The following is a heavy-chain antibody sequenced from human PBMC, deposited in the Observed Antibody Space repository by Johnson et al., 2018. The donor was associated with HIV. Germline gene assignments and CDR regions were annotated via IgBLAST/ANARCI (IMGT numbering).Heavy chain of an antibody. D-gene: IGHD1-26*01. CDR2: ISYDGSNK. J-gene: IGHJ3*02. V-gene: IGHV3-30-3*01. CDR3: ARLGPHDAFDI. CDR1: GFTFSSYA. Sequence: VQLVESGGGVVQPGGPLRLSCAASGFTFSSYAMHWVRQAPGKGLEWVAVISYDGSNKYYADSVKGRFTISRDNSKNTLYLQMNSLRAEDTAVYYCARLGPHDAFDIWGQGTMVTVSS.